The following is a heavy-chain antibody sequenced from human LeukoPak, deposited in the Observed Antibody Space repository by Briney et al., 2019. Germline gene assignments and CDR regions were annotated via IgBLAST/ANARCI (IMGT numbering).Heavy chain of an antibody. CDR2: ISGTGGST. J-gene: IGHJ4*02. CDR1: GFSFNNFG. Sequence: PGGSLRLSCVASGFSFNNFGMSWVRQAPGKGLEWVSSISGTGGSTHCADSVKGRFTISRDNSKNTLYLQMNSLRAGDTAVYYCAKSSYYDSSGFYREYYFDYWGQGTLVPVSS. V-gene: IGHV3-23*01. CDR3: AKSSYYDSSGFYREYYFDY. D-gene: IGHD3-22*01.